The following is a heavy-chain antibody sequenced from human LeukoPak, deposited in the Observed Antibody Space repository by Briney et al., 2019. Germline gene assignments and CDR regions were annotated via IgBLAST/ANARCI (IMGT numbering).Heavy chain of an antibody. J-gene: IGHJ4*02. V-gene: IGHV3-30*03. CDR1: GFTFSSYG. Sequence: QSGGSLRLSCAASGFTFSSYGMHWVRQAPGKGLEWVAVISYDGGNKYYADSVKGRFTISRDNAKNSLYLQMNSLRVEDTAVYYCARDEGVDYDFWSGPIWGQGTLVTVSS. CDR3: ARDEGVDYDFWSGPI. CDR2: ISYDGGNK. D-gene: IGHD3-3*01.